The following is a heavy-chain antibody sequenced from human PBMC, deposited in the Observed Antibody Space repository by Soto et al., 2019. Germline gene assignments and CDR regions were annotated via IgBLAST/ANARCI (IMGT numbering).Heavy chain of an antibody. CDR2: IYYSGST. Sequence: SETLSLTCTVSGGSISSSSYYWGWIRQPPGKGLEWIGSIYYSGSTYYNPSLKSRVTISVDTSKNQFSLKLSSVTAADTAVYYCAGGRDDFWSGYYGRFDYWGQGTLVTVSS. D-gene: IGHD3-3*01. CDR3: AGGRDDFWSGYYGRFDY. CDR1: GGSISSSSYY. V-gene: IGHV4-39*01. J-gene: IGHJ4*02.